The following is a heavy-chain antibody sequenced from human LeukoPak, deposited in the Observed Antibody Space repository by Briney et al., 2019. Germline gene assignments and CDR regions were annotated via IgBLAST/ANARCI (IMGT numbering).Heavy chain of an antibody. CDR3: ASLVGGYYPPVEAFDV. J-gene: IGHJ3*01. V-gene: IGHV3-74*01. D-gene: IGHD3-3*01. CDR2: INGDGSTT. Sequence: GGSLRLSCAASGLSFRSCWMHWVRQAPGKELVWVSRINGDGSTTNYADSVRGRFTISRDNAKNTLYLQMNSLRADVSAVYFCASLVGGYYPPVEAFDVWGQGTMVTVSS. CDR1: GLSFRSCW.